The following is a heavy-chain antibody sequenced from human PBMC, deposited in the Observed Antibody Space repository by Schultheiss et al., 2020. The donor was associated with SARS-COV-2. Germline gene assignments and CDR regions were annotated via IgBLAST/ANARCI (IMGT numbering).Heavy chain of an antibody. V-gene: IGHV1-2*04. Sequence: ASVKVSCKASGYTFTSHWMHWVRQAPGQGLEWMGWINPNSGGTNYAQKFQGWVTMTRDTSISTAYMDLSSLRSDDSAIYYCARGSFYYDTSGSRGYNSFDSWGQGTLVTVSS. CDR3: ARGSFYYDTSGSRGYNSFDS. CDR2: INPNSGGT. D-gene: IGHD3-22*01. CDR1: GYTFTSHW. J-gene: IGHJ5*01.